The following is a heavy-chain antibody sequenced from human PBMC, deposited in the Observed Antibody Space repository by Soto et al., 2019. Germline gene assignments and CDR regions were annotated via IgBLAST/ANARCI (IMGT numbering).Heavy chain of an antibody. CDR3: ARATVNYYDSSGYYPPPGYYGMDV. D-gene: IGHD3-22*01. Sequence: GGALRLSCAASGFTFSSYEMNWVRQAPGKGLEWVSYISSSGSTIYYADSVKGRFTISRDNAKNSLYLQMNSLRAEDTAVYYCARATVNYYDSSGYYPPPGYYGMDVWGQGTTVTVSS. CDR2: ISSSGSTI. V-gene: IGHV3-48*03. J-gene: IGHJ6*02. CDR1: GFTFSSYE.